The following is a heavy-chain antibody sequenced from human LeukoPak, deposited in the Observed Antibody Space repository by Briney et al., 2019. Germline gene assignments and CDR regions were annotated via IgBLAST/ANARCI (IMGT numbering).Heavy chain of an antibody. CDR1: GYTFTGYY. CDR3: AGGDCSSTSCYDHYYYYMDV. Sequence: GASVKVSCKASGYTFTGYYMHWVRQAPGQGLEWMGWINPNSGGTNYAQKFQGRVTMTRDTSISTAYMELSRLRSDDTAVYYCAGGDCSSTSCYDHYYYYMDVWGKGTTVTVSS. D-gene: IGHD2-2*01. CDR2: INPNSGGT. J-gene: IGHJ6*03. V-gene: IGHV1-2*02.